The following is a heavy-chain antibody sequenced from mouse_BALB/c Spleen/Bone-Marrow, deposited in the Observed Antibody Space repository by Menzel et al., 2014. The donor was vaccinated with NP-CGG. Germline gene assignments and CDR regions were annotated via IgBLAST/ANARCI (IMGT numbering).Heavy chain of an antibody. Sequence: VQLQQSGAELAKPGASVKMSCKASGYTFTSYWMHWVKQRPGQGLEWIGYINPSTGYTEYNQKFKDKATLTADKSSSTAYMQLSGLTSENSEVYYCATGYYFDNGGQGTTLTVS. V-gene: IGHV1-7*01. J-gene: IGHJ2*01. CDR2: INPSTGYT. D-gene: IGHD4-1*01. CDR1: GYTFTSYW. CDR3: ATGYYFDN.